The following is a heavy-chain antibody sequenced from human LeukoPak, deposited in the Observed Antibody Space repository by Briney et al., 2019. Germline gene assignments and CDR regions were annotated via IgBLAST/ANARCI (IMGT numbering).Heavy chain of an antibody. Sequence: ASVKVSCKASGYIFIGYYIHWVRQAHGQGLEWVGWVNPNSGGTNYAQKFQGRVTMTRDTSINTAYMELRSLRSDDTALYYCAGAVTVTTGPLGYWGQGTLVTVSS. CDR3: AGAVTVTTGPLGY. V-gene: IGHV1-2*02. CDR2: VNPNSGGT. J-gene: IGHJ4*02. D-gene: IGHD4-17*01. CDR1: GYIFIGYY.